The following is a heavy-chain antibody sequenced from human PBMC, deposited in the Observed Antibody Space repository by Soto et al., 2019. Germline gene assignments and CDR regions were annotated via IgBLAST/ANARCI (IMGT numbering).Heavy chain of an antibody. CDR2: INTNTGNP. D-gene: IGHD3-22*01. CDR3: ARDIGIVVEYYYYGMDV. J-gene: IGHJ6*02. Sequence: ASVKVSCKASGYTFTSYAMSWVRQAPGQGLEWMGWINTNTGNPTYAQGFTGRFVFSLDTSVSTAYLQICSLKAEDTAVYYCARDIGIVVEYYYYGMDVWGQGTTVTVSS. CDR1: GYTFTSYA. V-gene: IGHV7-4-1*01.